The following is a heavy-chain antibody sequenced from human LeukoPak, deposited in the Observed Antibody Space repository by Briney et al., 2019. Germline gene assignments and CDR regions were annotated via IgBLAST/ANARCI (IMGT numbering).Heavy chain of an antibody. Sequence: GGSLRLSCAASGFTFSSYAMHWVRQAPGKGLEWVAVIWYDGSNKYYADSVKGRFTTSRDNSKNTLYLQMNSLRAEDTAVYYCARDHYDSSGYYSLSDGHWGQGTLVTVSS. D-gene: IGHD3-22*01. CDR1: GFTFSSYA. J-gene: IGHJ4*02. CDR3: ARDHYDSSGYYSLSDGH. V-gene: IGHV3-33*08. CDR2: IWYDGSNK.